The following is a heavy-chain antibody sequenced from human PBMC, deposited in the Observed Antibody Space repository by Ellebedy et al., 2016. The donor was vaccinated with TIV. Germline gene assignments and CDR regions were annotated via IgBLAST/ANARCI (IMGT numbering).Heavy chain of an antibody. CDR2: ISAYNGNT. J-gene: IGHJ5*02. V-gene: IGHV1-18*04. CDR3: ARDRETGTTSGDWFDP. Sequence: ASVKVSXKASRYTFTGYYMHWVRQAPGQGLEWMGWISAYNGNTNYAQKLQGRVTMTTDTSTSTAYMELRSLRSDDTAVYYCARDRETGTTSGDWFDPWGQGTLVTVSS. D-gene: IGHD1-7*01. CDR1: RYTFTGYY.